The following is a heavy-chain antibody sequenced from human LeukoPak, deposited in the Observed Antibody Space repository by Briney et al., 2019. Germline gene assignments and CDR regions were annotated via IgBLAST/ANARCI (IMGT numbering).Heavy chain of an antibody. D-gene: IGHD3-3*01. CDR2: ISSNGGST. J-gene: IGHJ6*02. V-gene: IGHV3-64*02. CDR1: GFTFSNYA. Sequence: PGGSLRLSCAASGFTFSNYAMHWVRQATGEGLEYVSAISSNGGSTYYADSVKGRFTISRDNSKNTLFLQMGSLRVEDMAVYYCARGLRAYYYYGMDVWGQGTTFTVSS. CDR3: ARGLRAYYYYGMDV.